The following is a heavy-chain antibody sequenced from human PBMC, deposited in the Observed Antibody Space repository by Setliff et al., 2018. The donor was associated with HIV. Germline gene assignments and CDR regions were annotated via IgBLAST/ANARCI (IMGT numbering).Heavy chain of an antibody. CDR1: GYSFPTYW. Sequence: GESLTISCKGSGYSFPTYWIAWVRQMPGKGLEWMGVIYPDESDSRYSPSFRGQVTISADKSINTAYLQWSSLKASDTAMYYCARVDMGYYYDSSGYSHFDHWGQGTLVTVSS. CDR3: ARVDMGYYYDSSGYSHFDH. CDR2: IYPDESDS. J-gene: IGHJ4*02. D-gene: IGHD3-22*01. V-gene: IGHV5-51*01.